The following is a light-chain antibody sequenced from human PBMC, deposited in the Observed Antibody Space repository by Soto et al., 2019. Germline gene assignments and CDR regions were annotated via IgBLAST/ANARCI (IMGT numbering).Light chain of an antibody. CDR3: QQLFTYPPP. Sequence: IQLTQSPSSLSASMGDRVTITCRASQGIINYLAWYQQKPGKAPKLLIYGASTLQGGVPSRFSGSRSGTDFPLTVSSLQPEDLATYYCQQLFTYPPPFGPGTKVDI. J-gene: IGKJ3*01. CDR2: GAS. V-gene: IGKV1-9*01. CDR1: QGIINY.